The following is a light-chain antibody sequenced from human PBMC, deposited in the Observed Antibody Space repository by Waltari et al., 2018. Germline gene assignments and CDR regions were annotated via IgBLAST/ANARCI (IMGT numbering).Light chain of an antibody. J-gene: IGKJ1*01. CDR1: QSVGTN. CDR3: QQYHNWPPWA. CDR2: GAS. Sequence: DIVMTQSPATLSVSPGERATLSCRASQSVGTNLVWYQQRPGQAPRLLLYGASSRATGIPARFSGSGSGTDFTLTINSLQPEDFALYYCQQYHNWPPWAFGQGTKVEIK. V-gene: IGKV3-15*01.